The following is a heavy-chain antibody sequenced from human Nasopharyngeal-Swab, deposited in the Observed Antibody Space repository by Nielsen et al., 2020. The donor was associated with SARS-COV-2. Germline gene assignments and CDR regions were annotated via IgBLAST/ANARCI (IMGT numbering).Heavy chain of an antibody. CDR1: GFIVSSNY. D-gene: IGHD2-8*01. CDR3: ARDQNGY. Sequence: GESLKISCAASGFIVSSNYMNWVRQAPGKGLEWVSSITTSSSYIYYADSVKGRFTIFRDNAKNSLYLQMNSLRAEDTAVYYCARDQNGYWGQEILVTVSS. V-gene: IGHV3-21*06. CDR2: ITTSSSYI. J-gene: IGHJ4*02.